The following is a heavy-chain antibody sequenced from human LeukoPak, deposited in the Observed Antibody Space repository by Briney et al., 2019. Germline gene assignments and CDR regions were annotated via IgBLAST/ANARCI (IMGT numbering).Heavy chain of an antibody. CDR3: ARVARIVGDSDWYFDL. D-gene: IGHD1-26*01. V-gene: IGHV4-61*02. CDR1: GGSISSGSYY. J-gene: IGHJ2*01. CDR2: IYTSGST. Sequence: SQTLSLTCTASGGSISSGSYYWSWIRQPAGKGLEWIGRIYTSGSTNYNPSLKSRVTISVDTSKNQFSLKLSSVTAADTAVYFCARVARIVGDSDWYFDLWGRGTLVTVSS.